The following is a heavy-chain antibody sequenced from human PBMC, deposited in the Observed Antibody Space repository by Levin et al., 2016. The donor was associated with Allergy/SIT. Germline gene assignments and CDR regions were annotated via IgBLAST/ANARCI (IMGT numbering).Heavy chain of an antibody. CDR3: ARDKYCSSTSCYTFDY. Sequence: VRQAPGKGLVWVSRINSDGSSTSYADSVKGRFTISRDNAKNTLYLQMNSLRAEDTAVYYCARDKYCSSTSCYTFDYWGQGTLVTVSS. J-gene: IGHJ4*02. V-gene: IGHV3-74*01. D-gene: IGHD2-2*02. CDR2: INSDGSST.